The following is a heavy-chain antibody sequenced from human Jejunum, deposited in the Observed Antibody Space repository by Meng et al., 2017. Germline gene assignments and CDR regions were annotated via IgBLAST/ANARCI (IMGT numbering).Heavy chain of an antibody. D-gene: IGHD2-21*01. CDR3: AREDKGDYDY. CDR2: ISSDGGST. J-gene: IGHJ4*02. Sequence: EVQLVESGGGLVQPGGSLRLSCAASGFTFSSYNMHWVRQAPGKGLESVSAISSDGGSTYYADSVKGRFTISRDNSKNTLYLQMGSLRSEDTAVYYCAREDKGDYDYWGQGTLVTVSS. CDR1: GFTFSSYN. V-gene: IGHV3-64*07.